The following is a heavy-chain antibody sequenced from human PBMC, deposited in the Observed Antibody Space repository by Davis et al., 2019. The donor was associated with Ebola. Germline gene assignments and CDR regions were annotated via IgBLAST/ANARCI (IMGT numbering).Heavy chain of an antibody. Sequence: AASVKVSCKASGYTFTGYYMHWVRQAPGQGLEWMGWINPNSGGTNYAQKFQGRVTMTRDTSISTAYMELSRLRSDDTAVYYCAGERGIVQTCGMDVWGQGTTVTVSS. J-gene: IGHJ6*02. D-gene: IGHD2-8*01. CDR1: GYTFTGYY. CDR2: INPNSGGT. CDR3: AGERGIVQTCGMDV. V-gene: IGHV1-2*02.